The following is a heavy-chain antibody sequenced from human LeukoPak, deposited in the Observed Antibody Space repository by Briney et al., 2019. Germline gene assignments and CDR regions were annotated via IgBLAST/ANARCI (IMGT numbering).Heavy chain of an antibody. V-gene: IGHV4-34*01. Sequence: SETLSLTCAVYGGSFSGYYWSWIRQPPGKGLEWIGEINHSGSTNYNPSLKSRVTISVDTSKNQFSLKLSSVTAADTAVYCCARSSGAVTMVRGPPDDAFDIWGQGTMVTVSS. CDR1: GGSFSGYY. CDR2: INHSGST. J-gene: IGHJ3*02. D-gene: IGHD3-10*01. CDR3: ARSSGAVTMVRGPPDDAFDI.